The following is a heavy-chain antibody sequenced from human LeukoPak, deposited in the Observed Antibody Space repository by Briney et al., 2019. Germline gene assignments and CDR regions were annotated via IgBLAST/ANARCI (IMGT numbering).Heavy chain of an antibody. V-gene: IGHV3-53*01. CDR3: ARDPGIAVTGTPYYGMDV. CDR1: GFTFSSYW. D-gene: IGHD6-19*01. CDR2: IYSRDYT. Sequence: GGSLRLSCAAPGFTFSSYWMSWVRQAPGKGLEWLSVIYSRDYTYYADSVKGRFTISRDNSKNTLYLQMNSLRADDTAVYYCARDPGIAVTGTPYYGMDVWGPGTTVTVSS. J-gene: IGHJ6*02.